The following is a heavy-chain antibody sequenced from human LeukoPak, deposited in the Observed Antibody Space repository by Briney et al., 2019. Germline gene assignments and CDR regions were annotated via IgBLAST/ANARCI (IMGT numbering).Heavy chain of an antibody. J-gene: IGHJ4*02. CDR1: GFTFSSYA. CDR3: AKAGIAAAAKGYFDY. D-gene: IGHD6-13*01. Sequence: GGSLRLSCAASGFTFSSYAMSWVRQAPGKGLEWVSAISGSGGSTYFADSVKGRFTISRDNSKNTLYLQMNSLRAEDTAVYYCAKAGIAAAAKGYFDYWGQGTLVTVSS. CDR2: ISGSGGST. V-gene: IGHV3-23*01.